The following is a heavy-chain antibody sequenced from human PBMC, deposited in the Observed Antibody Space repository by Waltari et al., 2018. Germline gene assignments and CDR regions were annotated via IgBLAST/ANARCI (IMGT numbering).Heavy chain of an antibody. D-gene: IGHD6-19*01. J-gene: IGHJ6*03. Sequence: EVQLVQSGAEVKKPGESLKISCKGSGYNFVTYWIGWVRQMPGKGLEWMGVIYPGDSGTSYSPSFQGQVTISADKSISTAYLQWSSLKASDTAMYYCARQRRALAVPATGYYYYMDVWGKGTTVTVSS. CDR3: ARQRRALAVPATGYYYYMDV. CDR1: GYNFVTYW. V-gene: IGHV5-51*01. CDR2: IYPGDSGT.